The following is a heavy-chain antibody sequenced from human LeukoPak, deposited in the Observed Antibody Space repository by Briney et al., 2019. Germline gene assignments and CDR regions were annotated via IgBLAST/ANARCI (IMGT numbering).Heavy chain of an antibody. J-gene: IGHJ4*02. D-gene: IGHD6-13*01. CDR1: GFSFSSNW. CDR3: VPQGTSGIGAAGTFY. V-gene: IGHV3-7*01. CDR2: IKPDGSEK. Sequence: GGSLRLSCVASGFSFSSNWMSWVRQAPGKGLEWVTNIKPDGSEKYYVDSVRGRFTISRDNAKNSLFLQMNSLRVEDRAVYFCVPQGTSGIGAAGTFYWGAGTLVTVSS.